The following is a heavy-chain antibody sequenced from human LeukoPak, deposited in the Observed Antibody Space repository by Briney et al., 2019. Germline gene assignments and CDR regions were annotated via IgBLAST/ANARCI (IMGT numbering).Heavy chain of an antibody. V-gene: IGHV4-38-2*02. Sequence: PSETLSLTCNVSGYSITSGYYWGWIRQPPGKGLEWIGSMYHSGNPQYNPSLKSRVTISVDTSKNQVSLNLNSVNAADTAVYYCVSQLMHYMDVWGKGTTVIVSS. CDR2: MYHSGNP. CDR3: VSQLMHYMDV. D-gene: IGHD2-2*01. J-gene: IGHJ6*03. CDR1: GYSITSGYY.